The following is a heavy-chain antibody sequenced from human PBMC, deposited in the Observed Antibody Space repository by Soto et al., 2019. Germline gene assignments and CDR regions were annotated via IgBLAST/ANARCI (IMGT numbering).Heavy chain of an antibody. CDR3: ARGETYLGV. CDR2: IIPIFSSR. J-gene: IGHJ6*02. V-gene: IGHV1-69*01. CDR1: RDTFTNNA. Sequence: QVQLVQSGAEVKKPGSSVKVSCKTSRDTFTNNAFNWVRQAPGQGLEWMGGIIPIFSSRNYAEKFQGRVTITADDSTSTAYMELRSLRFEDTAVYYCARGETYLGVWGQGTTVTVSS. D-gene: IGHD3-16*01.